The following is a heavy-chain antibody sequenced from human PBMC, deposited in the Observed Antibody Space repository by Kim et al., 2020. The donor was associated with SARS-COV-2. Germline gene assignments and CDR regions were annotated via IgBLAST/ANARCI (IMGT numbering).Heavy chain of an antibody. V-gene: IGHV4-31*03. CDR1: GGSISSGGYY. Sequence: SETLSLTCTVSGGSISSGGYYWSWIRQHPGKGLEWIGYIYYSGSTYYNPSLKSRVTISVDTSKNQFSLKLSSVTAADTAVYYCARQSPITMVRGVSYGMDVWGQGTTVTVSS. CDR3: ARQSPITMVRGVSYGMDV. D-gene: IGHD3-10*01. CDR2: IYYSGST. J-gene: IGHJ6*02.